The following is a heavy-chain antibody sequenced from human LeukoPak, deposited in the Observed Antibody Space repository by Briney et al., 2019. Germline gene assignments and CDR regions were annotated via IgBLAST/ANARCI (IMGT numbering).Heavy chain of an antibody. J-gene: IGHJ1*01. V-gene: IGHV4-39*01. D-gene: IGHD3-22*01. CDR3: ARRRYYDSSGYLE. CDR2: IYYRGRT. Sequence: SETLSLTCTIFGDSVSRSDSYWDWIRQPPGKGLEWFGTIYYRGRTYYSPSLKSQVTLSVDMSNNQFSLTLRSVTAADTALYFCARRRYYDSSGYLEWGQGTWSPSPQ. CDR1: GDSVSRSDSY.